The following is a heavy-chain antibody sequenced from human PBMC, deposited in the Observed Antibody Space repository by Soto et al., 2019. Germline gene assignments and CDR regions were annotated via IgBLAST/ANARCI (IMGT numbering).Heavy chain of an antibody. Sequence: QVQLVQSGAEVKKPGSSVKVSCKASGGTFSSYAISWVRQAPGQGLEWMGGIIPIFGTANYAQKFQGRVTITADESTSTAYMELGRLRSDETVVCFCARPANTSGYFGMDVWGQWTRVTVSS. CDR3: ARPANTSGYFGMDV. V-gene: IGHV1-69*12. CDR2: IIPIFGTA. J-gene: IGHJ6*02. CDR1: GGTFSSYA. D-gene: IGHD2-21*01.